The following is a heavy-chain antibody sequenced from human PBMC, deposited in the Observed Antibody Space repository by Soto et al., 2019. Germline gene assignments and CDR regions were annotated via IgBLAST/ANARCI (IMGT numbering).Heavy chain of an antibody. CDR2: INPNSGGT. CDR1: GYTFIGYY. J-gene: IGHJ2*01. V-gene: IGHV1-2*04. D-gene: IGHD6-19*01. Sequence: ASVKVSCKASGYTFIGYYMHWVRQAPGQGLEWMGWINPNSGGTNYAQKFQGWVTMTRDTSISTAYMELSRLRSDDTAVYYCARVVNRGVAGTYWYFDLWGRGTLVTVSS. CDR3: ARVVNRGVAGTYWYFDL.